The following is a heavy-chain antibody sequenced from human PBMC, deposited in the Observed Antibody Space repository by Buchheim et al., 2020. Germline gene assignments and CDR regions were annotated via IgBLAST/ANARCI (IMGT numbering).Heavy chain of an antibody. D-gene: IGHD4-17*01. CDR1: GASISNSY. V-gene: IGHV4-59*08. CDR3: ARHSTSGDYDY. J-gene: IGHJ4*02. Sequence: QVQLQESGPGLVKPSETLSLTCTVSGASISNSYWNWIRQPPGKGLEWIGYIYYTGGTDYNPSLKNRVTISVDTSKSQVSLKLSSMTAADTAMYYCARHSTSGDYDYWGQG. CDR2: IYYTGGT.